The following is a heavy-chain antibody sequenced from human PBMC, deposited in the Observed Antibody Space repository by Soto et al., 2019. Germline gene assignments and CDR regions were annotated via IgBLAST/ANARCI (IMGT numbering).Heavy chain of an antibody. CDR2: VSGTGDST. Sequence: PGGSLRLSCAASGFTVTSYAMSWVRQAPGKGLEWVSLVSGTGDSTHYANSVRGRFTFSRDDSKATLYLQMSGLRAEDTAVYYCAKDNGNYGSGTFSHWGQGTLVTVSS. J-gene: IGHJ4*02. D-gene: IGHD3-10*01. CDR3: AKDNGNYGSGTFSH. V-gene: IGHV3-23*01. CDR1: GFTVTSYA.